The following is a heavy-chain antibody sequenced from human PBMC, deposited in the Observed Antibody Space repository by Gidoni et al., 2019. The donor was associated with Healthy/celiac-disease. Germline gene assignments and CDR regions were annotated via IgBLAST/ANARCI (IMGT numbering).Heavy chain of an antibody. D-gene: IGHD5-12*01. CDR2: IYYSGST. CDR1: CGSISSGGYY. J-gene: IGHJ4*02. V-gene: IGHV4-31*03. Sequence: QVQLQESGPGLVKPSQTLSFTCTVSCGSISSGGYYWSWIRQHPGKGLEWIGYIYYSGSTYYNPSLKSRVTISVDTSKNQFSLKLSSVTAADTAVYYCAREAVEMATIGDYWGQGTLVTVSS. CDR3: AREAVEMATIGDY.